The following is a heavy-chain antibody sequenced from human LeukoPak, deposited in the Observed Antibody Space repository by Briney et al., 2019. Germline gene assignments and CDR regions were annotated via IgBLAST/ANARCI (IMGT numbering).Heavy chain of an antibody. V-gene: IGHV3-7*01. J-gene: IGHJ4*02. CDR3: ARDMSGSYGTFDY. CDR2: IKKTGSET. Sequence: GGSLRLSCAASGFTFNHFWMSWIRQAPGKGLEWVAYIKKTGSETYYVDSVKGRFTITRDNTRNSLFLQMYSLRAEDTAVYYCARDMSGSYGTFDYWGQGTLVTVSS. D-gene: IGHD1-26*01. CDR1: GFTFNHFW.